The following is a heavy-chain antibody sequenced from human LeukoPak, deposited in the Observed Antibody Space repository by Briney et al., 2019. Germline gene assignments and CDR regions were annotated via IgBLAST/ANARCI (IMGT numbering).Heavy chain of an antibody. D-gene: IGHD1-1*01. J-gene: IGHJ6*02. CDR3: AKLAGTTLYYYGMDV. CDR1: GFTFSSHA. Sequence: PGGSLRLSCAASGFTFSSHAMSWVRQAPGKGLEWVSTITGSGGSTYYADSVKGRFTISRDSSKNTLFLLMTSLRAEDTAVYYCAKLAGTTLYYYGMDVWGQGTTVTVSS. V-gene: IGHV3-23*01. CDR2: ITGSGGST.